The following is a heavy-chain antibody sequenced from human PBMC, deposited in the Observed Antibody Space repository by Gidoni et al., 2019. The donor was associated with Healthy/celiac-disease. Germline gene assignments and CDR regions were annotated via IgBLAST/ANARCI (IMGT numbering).Heavy chain of an antibody. D-gene: IGHD3-3*01. CDR1: VSPFSIYS. CDR3: ARAREAIFGVAINIYYFDY. CDR2: ISSSMSYI. V-gene: IGHV3-21*01. Sequence: EVQLVESGGGPVKPGRSLRLSCAASVSPFSIYSMNWVRQASGKVLAWVSSISSSMSYIYYADSVKGRFTISGDNANNSLYLQMNSLRAEDTAVYYCARAREAIFGVAINIYYFDYWGQGTLVTVSS. J-gene: IGHJ4*02.